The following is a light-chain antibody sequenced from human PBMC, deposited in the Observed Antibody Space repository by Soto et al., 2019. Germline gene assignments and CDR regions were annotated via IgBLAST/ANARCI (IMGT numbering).Light chain of an antibody. J-gene: IGLJ1*01. V-gene: IGLV2-14*01. CDR2: DVS. Sequence: QSVLTQPASVSGSPGQSITISCTGTSSDVGGYNYVSWYQQHPGKAPKLMIYDVSNRPSGVSNRFSGSKSGNTASLTISGLQAEDEADYYCSSYTSSSTNVFGTGNKLTVL. CDR1: SSDVGGYNY. CDR3: SSYTSSSTNV.